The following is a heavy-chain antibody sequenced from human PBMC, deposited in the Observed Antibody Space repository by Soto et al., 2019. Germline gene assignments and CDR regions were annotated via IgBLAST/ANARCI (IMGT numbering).Heavy chain of an antibody. Sequence: EVQLVESGGGLVQPGGSLRLSCAASGFTFNLYPMNWVRQAPGKGLEWLSHISTRSDAMYYADFVNGRFTISRDNAKKSLYLQMNGLRVEYTAIYYCVADYRYDFEMWGQWTTVTVSS. CDR1: GFTFNLYP. J-gene: IGHJ3*02. D-gene: IGHD3-16*02. CDR2: ISTRSDAM. CDR3: VADYRYDFEM. V-gene: IGHV3-48*01.